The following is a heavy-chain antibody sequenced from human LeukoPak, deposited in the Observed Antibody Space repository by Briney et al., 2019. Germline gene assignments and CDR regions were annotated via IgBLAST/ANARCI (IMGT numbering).Heavy chain of an antibody. Sequence: SVKVPCKASGGTFSSYAISWVRQAPGQGLEWMGGIISIFGTANYAQKFQGRVTITADESTSTAYMELSSLRSEDTAGYYCARGGGYYSYYFDYWGQGTLVTVSS. J-gene: IGHJ4*02. CDR1: GGTFSSYA. CDR2: IISIFGTA. CDR3: ARGGGYYSYYFDY. D-gene: IGHD3-22*01. V-gene: IGHV1-69*01.